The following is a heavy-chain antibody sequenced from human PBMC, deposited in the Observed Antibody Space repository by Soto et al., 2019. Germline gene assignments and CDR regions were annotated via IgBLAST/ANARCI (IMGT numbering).Heavy chain of an antibody. CDR1: GGSISSYY. V-gene: IGHV4-59*01. J-gene: IGHJ4*02. D-gene: IGHD6-19*01. CDR2: IYYSGST. CDR3: ARVQALAGTKPLDFDY. Sequence: PSETLSLTCTVSGGSISSYYWSWIRQPPGKGLEWIGYIYYSGSTNHNPSLKSRVTISVDTSKNQFSLKLSSVTAADTAVYYCARVQALAGTKPLDFDYWGQGTLVTAPQ.